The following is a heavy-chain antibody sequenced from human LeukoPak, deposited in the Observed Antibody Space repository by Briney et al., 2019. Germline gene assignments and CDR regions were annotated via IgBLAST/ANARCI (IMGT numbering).Heavy chain of an antibody. V-gene: IGHV1-2*02. J-gene: IGHJ4*02. CDR3: AREFERFGELSLVSHFDY. CDR2: INPNSGGT. D-gene: IGHD3-10*01. CDR1: GYTFTGYY. Sequence: ASVKVSCKASGYTFTGYYMHWVRQAPGQGLEWMGRINPNSGGTNYAQKFQGRVTMTRDTSISTAYMELSRLRSDDTAVYYCAREFERFGELSLVSHFDYWGQGTLVTVSS.